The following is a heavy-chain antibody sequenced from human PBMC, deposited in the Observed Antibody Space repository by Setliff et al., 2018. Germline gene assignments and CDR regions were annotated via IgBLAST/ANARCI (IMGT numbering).Heavy chain of an antibody. D-gene: IGHD3-3*02. J-gene: IGHJ5*02. Sequence: PSETLSLTCAVYGGSFSGYYWSWIRQPPGKGLEWIGEINHSGSTNYNPSLKSRVTISVDTSKNQFSLRLTSVTAADTAVYYCAKESLAINTRWFDPWGQGILVTVSS. V-gene: IGHV4-34*01. CDR1: GGSFSGYY. CDR3: AKESLAINTRWFDP. CDR2: INHSGST.